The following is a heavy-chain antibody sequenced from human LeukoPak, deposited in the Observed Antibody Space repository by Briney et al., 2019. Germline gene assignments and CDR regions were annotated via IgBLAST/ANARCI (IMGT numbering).Heavy chain of an antibody. V-gene: IGHV4-38-2*02. CDR2: INHSGST. CDR3: AMSTVGVPAAVDY. CDR1: GYSISSGYY. D-gene: IGHD2-2*01. Sequence: PSETLSLTCTVSGYSISSGYYWSWIRQPPGKGLEWIGEINHSGSTNYNPSLKSRVTISVDTSKNQFSLKLSSVTAADTAVYYCAMSTVGVPAAVDYWGQGTLVTVSS. J-gene: IGHJ4*02.